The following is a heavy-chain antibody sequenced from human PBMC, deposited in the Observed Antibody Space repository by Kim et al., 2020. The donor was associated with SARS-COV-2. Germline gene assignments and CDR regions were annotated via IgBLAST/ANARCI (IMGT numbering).Heavy chain of an antibody. V-gene: IGHV4-34*01. Sequence: SETLSLTCAVYGGSFSGYYWTWIRQPPGKGLEWIGEINHSGSTNYSPSLKSRVTISVDRSKNQFSLKLSSVTAADTAVYYCASKNYEILTGYFQGLVWGQGTLGTGSS. CDR3: ASKNYEILTGYFQGLV. CDR2: INHSGST. CDR1: GGSFSGYY. J-gene: IGHJ4*02. D-gene: IGHD3-9*01.